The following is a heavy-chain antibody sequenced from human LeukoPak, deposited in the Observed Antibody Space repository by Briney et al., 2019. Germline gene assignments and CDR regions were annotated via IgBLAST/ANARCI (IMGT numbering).Heavy chain of an antibody. CDR3: ARGPLTSIVVVVAATRTDAFDI. Sequence: SETLSLTCAVYGGSFSGYYWSWIRQPPGKGLEWIGEINHSGSTNYNPSLKSRVTISVDTSKNQLSLKLSSVTAADTAVYYCARGPLTSIVVVVAATRTDAFDIWGQGTMVTVSS. CDR2: INHSGST. D-gene: IGHD2-15*01. V-gene: IGHV4-34*01. J-gene: IGHJ3*02. CDR1: GGSFSGYY.